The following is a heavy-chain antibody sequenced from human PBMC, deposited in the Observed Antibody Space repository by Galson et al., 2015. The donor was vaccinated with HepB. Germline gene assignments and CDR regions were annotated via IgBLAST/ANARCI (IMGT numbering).Heavy chain of an antibody. CDR1: GDSVSNNNAA. D-gene: IGHD2-2*01. CDR2: THYRARWYN. CDR3: ARVFGTIYYYGLDV. J-gene: IGHJ6*02. Sequence: CAISGDSVSNNNAAWNWIRKSPSRGLEWLGRTHYRARWYNDYAESLRSRITINPDTSKNQFSLQLKSVTPEDTAVYYCARVFGTIYYYGLDVWGQETTVTVSS. V-gene: IGHV6-1*01.